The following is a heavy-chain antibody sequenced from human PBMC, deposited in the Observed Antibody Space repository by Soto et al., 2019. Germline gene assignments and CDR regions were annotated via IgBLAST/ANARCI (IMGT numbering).Heavy chain of an antibody. V-gene: IGHV3-30*18. CDR3: AKDRGYSSSWVYYYGMDL. CDR1: GFTFSSYG. Sequence: GGSLRLCCAASGFTFSSYGMHWVRQAPGKGLEWVAVISYDGSNKYYADSVKGRFTISRDNSKNTLYLQMNSLRAEDTAVYYCAKDRGYSSSWVYYYGMDLWGQGTTFTVSS. CDR2: ISYDGSNK. D-gene: IGHD6-13*01. J-gene: IGHJ6*02.